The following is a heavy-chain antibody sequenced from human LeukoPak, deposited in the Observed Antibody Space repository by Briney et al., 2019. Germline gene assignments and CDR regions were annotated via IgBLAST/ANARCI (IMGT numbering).Heavy chain of an antibody. D-gene: IGHD1-26*01. CDR2: IIPSLDIP. J-gene: IGHJ4*02. CDR3: ARSVGGATTPRFDY. V-gene: IGHV1-69*04. Sequence: SVKVSCKASGYTFTSYDINWVRQAPGQGLEWMGRIIPSLDIPNYPQKFQGRVTITADKSTSTAYMEVRSLGSEDTAVYYCARSVGGATTPRFDYWGQGTLVTVSS. CDR1: GYTFTSYD.